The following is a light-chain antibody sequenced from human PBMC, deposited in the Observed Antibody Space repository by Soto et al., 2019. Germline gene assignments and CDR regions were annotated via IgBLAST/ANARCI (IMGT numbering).Light chain of an antibody. V-gene: IGKV1-5*01. CDR2: DAS. CDR1: QSISSW. CDR3: QQSYSTSWT. J-gene: IGKJ1*01. Sequence: PSTLSPSVGDRVTITCRASQSISSWLAWYQQKTGKAPKLLIYDASSLESGVPSRFSGSGSGTEFTLTISSLQTEDFATYYCQQSYSTSWTFGQGTKVDIK.